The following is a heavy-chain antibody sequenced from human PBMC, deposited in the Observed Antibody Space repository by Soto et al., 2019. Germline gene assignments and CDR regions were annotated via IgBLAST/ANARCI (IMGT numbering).Heavy chain of an antibody. V-gene: IGHV3-23*01. Sequence: PGGSLRLSCAASGFTFRTYAMGWVRQAPGQGLEYVSSISGSGGDRYYADSVRGRFTISRDNSKNTLYLQMNSLRAEDTAVYYCAKLSEDPYSGSYSDSWGQGALVTVSS. J-gene: IGHJ4*02. D-gene: IGHD1-26*01. CDR2: ISGSGGDR. CDR1: GFTFRTYA. CDR3: AKLSEDPYSGSYSDS.